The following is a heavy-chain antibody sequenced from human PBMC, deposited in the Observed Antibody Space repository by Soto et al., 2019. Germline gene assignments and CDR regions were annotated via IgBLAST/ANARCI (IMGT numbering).Heavy chain of an antibody. V-gene: IGHV4-4*07. CDR2: IYATGTT. J-gene: IGHJ5*02. CDR1: GASISGFY. D-gene: IGHD1-1*01. Sequence: PSETLSLTCTVSGASISGFYWSWIRKSAGKGLEWIGRIYATGTTDYNPSLESRVMMSVDTSKKQFSLKLRSVTAADTAVYYCVRDGTKTLWDWFDPWGQGISVTVSS. CDR3: VRDGTKTLWDWFDP.